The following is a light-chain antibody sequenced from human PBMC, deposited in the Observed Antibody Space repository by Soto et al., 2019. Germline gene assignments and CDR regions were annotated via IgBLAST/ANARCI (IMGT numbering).Light chain of an antibody. J-gene: IGKJ5*01. CDR1: QSVSSSW. CDR3: QQRSNWPTT. CDR2: DAS. V-gene: IGKV3D-20*02. Sequence: EIVLAQSPGTLSLSPGERATLSCRASQSVSSSWLAWYQQKPGQAPRLLIYDASNRATGIPARFSGSGSGTDFTLTISRLEPEDFAVYYCQQRSNWPTTFGQGTRLEIK.